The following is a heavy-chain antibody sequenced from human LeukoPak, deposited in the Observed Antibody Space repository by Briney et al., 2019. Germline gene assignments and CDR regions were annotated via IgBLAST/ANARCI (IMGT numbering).Heavy chain of an antibody. CDR2: IIPIFGTA. V-gene: IGHV1-69*05. CDR1: GGTFSSYA. Sequence: ASVKVSCKASGGTFSSYAISWVRQAPGQGLEWMGRIIPIFGTANYAQKFQGRLTITTDESTSTAYMELSSLRSEDTAVYYCAREGGYSYGSLGYWGQGTLVTVSS. J-gene: IGHJ4*02. CDR3: AREGGYSYGSLGY. D-gene: IGHD5-18*01.